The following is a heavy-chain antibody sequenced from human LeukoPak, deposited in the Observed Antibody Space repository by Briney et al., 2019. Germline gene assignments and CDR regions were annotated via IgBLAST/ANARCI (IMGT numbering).Heavy chain of an antibody. CDR1: GFTFSSYA. V-gene: IGHV3-23*01. J-gene: IGHJ4*02. CDR3: AKDPAAAGSFDY. D-gene: IGHD6-13*01. CDR2: ISGSGGST. Sequence: GGSLRLSCAASGFTFSSYAMSWVRQAPGKGLEWVSAISGSGGSTYYADSVKGRFTISRDDSKNTLYLQMNSLRAEDTAVYYCAKDPAAAGSFDYWGQGTLVTVSS.